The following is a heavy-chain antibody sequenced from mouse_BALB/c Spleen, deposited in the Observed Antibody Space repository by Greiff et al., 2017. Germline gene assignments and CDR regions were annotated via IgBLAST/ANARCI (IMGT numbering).Heavy chain of an antibody. V-gene: IGHV2-9*02. CDR2: IWAGGST. D-gene: IGHD2-4*01. CDR3: ARGGGIMTPYAMDY. Sequence: QVQLKESGPGLVAPSQSLSITCTVSGFSLTSYGVHWVRQPPGKGLEWLGVIWAGGSTNYNSALMSRLSISKDNSKSQVFLKMNSLQTDDTAMYYCARGGGIMTPYAMDYWGQGTSVTVSA. CDR1: GFSLTSYG. J-gene: IGHJ4*01.